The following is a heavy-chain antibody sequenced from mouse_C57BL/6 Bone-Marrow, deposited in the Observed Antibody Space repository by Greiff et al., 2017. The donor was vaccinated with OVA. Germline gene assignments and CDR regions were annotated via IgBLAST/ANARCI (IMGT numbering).Heavy chain of an antibody. D-gene: IGHD5-1*01. CDR2: INPYNGGT. Sequence: EVHLVESGPVLVKPGASVKMSCKASGYTFTDYYMNWVKQSHGKSLEWIGVINPYNGGTSYNQKFKGKATLTVDKSSSTAYMELNSLTSNDSAAYYCARTYEGGFAYWGQGTLVTVSA. V-gene: IGHV1-19*01. CDR3: ARTYEGGFAY. J-gene: IGHJ3*01. CDR1: GYTFTDYY.